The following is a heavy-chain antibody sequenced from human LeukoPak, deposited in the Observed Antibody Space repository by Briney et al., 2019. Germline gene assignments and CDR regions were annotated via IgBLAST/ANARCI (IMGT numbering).Heavy chain of an antibody. J-gene: IGHJ4*02. D-gene: IGHD6-19*01. CDR3: AKDGILAVAGTFFDY. Sequence: GGSLRLSCAASGFTFSDYYMSWIRQAPGKGLEWVSYISSSGSTIYYADSVKGRFTISRDNAKNSLYLQMNSLRAEDTAVYYCAKDGILAVAGTFFDYWGQGTLVTVSS. CDR2: ISSSGSTI. CDR1: GFTFSDYY. V-gene: IGHV3-11*01.